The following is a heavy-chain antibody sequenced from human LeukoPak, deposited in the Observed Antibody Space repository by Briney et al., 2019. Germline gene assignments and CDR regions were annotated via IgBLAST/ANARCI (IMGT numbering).Heavy chain of an antibody. CDR3: AELGITMIGGV. J-gene: IGHJ6*04. CDR1: GFTFSSYE. CDR2: ISSSGSTI. Sequence: GGSLRLSCAASGFTFSSYEMNWVRQAPGKGLEWVSYISSSGSTIYYADSVKGRFTISRDNAKNSLYLQMNSLRAEDTAVYYCAELGITMIGGVWGTGTTVTMSS. V-gene: IGHV3-48*03. D-gene: IGHD3-10*02.